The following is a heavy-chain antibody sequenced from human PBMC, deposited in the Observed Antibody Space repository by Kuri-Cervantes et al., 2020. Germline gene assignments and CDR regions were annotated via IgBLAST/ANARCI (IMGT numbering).Heavy chain of an antibody. CDR2: IWYDGSNK. CDR3: ARDATGGLDY. CDR1: GFTFSNYG. D-gene: IGHD7-27*01. Sequence: GESLKISCAASGFTFSNYGMHWVRQAPGKGLEWVAVIWYDGSNKYYADSVKGRFTISRDNSKNTLYLQMNSLRAEDTAVYYCARDATGGLDYWGQGTLVTVSS. V-gene: IGHV3-33*01. J-gene: IGHJ4*02.